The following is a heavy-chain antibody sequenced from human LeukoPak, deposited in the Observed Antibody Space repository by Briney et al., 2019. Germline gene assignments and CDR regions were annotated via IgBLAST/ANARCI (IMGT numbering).Heavy chain of an antibody. CDR1: DYTFTNYG. CDR2: ISGYKDNT. V-gene: IGHV1-18*01. D-gene: IGHD5-12*01. Sequence: ASVKVSCKASDYTFTNYGISWVRQAPGQGLEWMGRISGYKDNTNYAQKLQGRVTMTTDTSTSTAYTELRSLRSDDTAVYYCARDSGYDYGKFDYWGQGTLGTVSS. J-gene: IGHJ4*02. CDR3: ARDSGYDYGKFDY.